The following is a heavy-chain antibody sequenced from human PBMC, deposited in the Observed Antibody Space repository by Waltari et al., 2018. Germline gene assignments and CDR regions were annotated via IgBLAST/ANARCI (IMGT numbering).Heavy chain of an antibody. CDR2: IYHSGST. V-gene: IGHV4-38-2*01. D-gene: IGHD3-16*01. Sequence: QVQLQESGPGLVKPSETLSLTCAVSGYSISSGYYWGWIRQPPGKGLEWIGSIYHSGSTYYNPSLKSRVTISVDTSKNQFSLKLSSVTAADTAVYYCASLRALGELPGFDYWGQGTLVTVSS. CDR3: ASLRALGELPGFDY. J-gene: IGHJ4*02. CDR1: GYSISSGYY.